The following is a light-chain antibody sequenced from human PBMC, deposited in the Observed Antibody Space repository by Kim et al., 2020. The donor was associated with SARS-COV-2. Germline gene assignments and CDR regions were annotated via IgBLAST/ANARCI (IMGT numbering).Light chain of an antibody. V-gene: IGLV2-14*03. CDR3: TSYTSSSPRV. Sequence: HSIATSCPVTSSDMRSYNYFSCYQQHPGKPPKLFVYDVSKRPSGVSNRFSGSKSDNTSSLTISGLPAEDEADYYCTSYTSSSPRVFGGGTKLTVL. J-gene: IGLJ3*02. CDR1: SSDMRSYNY. CDR2: DVS.